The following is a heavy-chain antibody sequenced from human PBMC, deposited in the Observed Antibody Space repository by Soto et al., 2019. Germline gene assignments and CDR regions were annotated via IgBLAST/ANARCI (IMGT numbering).Heavy chain of an antibody. CDR3: AKDPNSGSYLNWFDP. J-gene: IGHJ5*02. Sequence: GGSLRLSCAASGFTFSSYAMSWVRQAPGKGLEWVSAISGSGGSTYYADSVKGRFTISRDNSKNPLYLQMNSLRAEDTAVYYCAKDPNSGSYLNWFDPWGQGTLVTVSS. D-gene: IGHD1-26*01. CDR1: GFTFSSYA. CDR2: ISGSGGST. V-gene: IGHV3-23*01.